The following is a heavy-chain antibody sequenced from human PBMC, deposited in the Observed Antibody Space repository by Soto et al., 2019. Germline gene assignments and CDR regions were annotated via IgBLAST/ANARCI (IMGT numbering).Heavy chain of an antibody. Sequence: PSETLSLTCTVSGGSISSYYWSWIRQPPGKGLEWIGYIYYSGSTNYNPSLKSRVTISVDTSKNQFSLKLSSVTAADTAVYYCARDPGARNNWFDPWGQGTLVTVSS. V-gene: IGHV4-59*01. J-gene: IGHJ5*02. CDR1: GGSISSYY. CDR2: IYYSGST. CDR3: ARDPGARNNWFDP.